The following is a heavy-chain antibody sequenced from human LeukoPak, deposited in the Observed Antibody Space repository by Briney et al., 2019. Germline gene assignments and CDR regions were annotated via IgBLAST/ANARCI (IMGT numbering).Heavy chain of an antibody. J-gene: IGHJ4*02. Sequence: GGSLRPSCAASGFTFSSYAMSWVRQAPGKGLEWVSAISGSGGSTYYADSVKGRFTISRDNSKNTLYLQMNSLRAEDTAVYYCAKDLGSSSWTPIDYWGQGTLVTVSS. V-gene: IGHV3-23*01. CDR1: GFTFSSYA. CDR3: AKDLGSSSWTPIDY. CDR2: ISGSGGST. D-gene: IGHD6-13*01.